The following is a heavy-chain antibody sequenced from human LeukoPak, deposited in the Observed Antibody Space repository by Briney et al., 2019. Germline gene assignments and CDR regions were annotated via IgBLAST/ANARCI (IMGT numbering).Heavy chain of an antibody. V-gene: IGHV3-23*01. CDR3: AKGRSADTAMVKVY. CDR2: ISGSGDGT. CDR1: GFTFSNYA. J-gene: IGHJ4*02. Sequence: PGGSLRLSCAAPGFTFSNYAMSWVRQAPGKGLEWISAISGSGDGTYYADSVKGRFTISRDNSKNTLYLQMNSLRAEDTATYYCAKGRSADTAMVKVYWGQGTLVTVSS. D-gene: IGHD5-18*01.